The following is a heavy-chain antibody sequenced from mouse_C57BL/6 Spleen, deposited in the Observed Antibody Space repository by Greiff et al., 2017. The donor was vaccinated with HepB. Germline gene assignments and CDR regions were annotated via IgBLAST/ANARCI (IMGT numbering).Heavy chain of an antibody. V-gene: IGHV5-17*01. Sequence: EVKLVESGGGLVKPGGSLKLSCAASGFTFSDYGMHWVRQAPEKGLEWVAYISSGSSTIYYADTVKGRFTISRDNAKNTLFLQMTSLRSEDTAMYYCARGGGYDPYYYAMDYWGQGTSVTVSS. CDR1: GFTFSDYG. CDR3: ARGGGYDPYYYAMDY. J-gene: IGHJ4*01. CDR2: ISSGSSTI. D-gene: IGHD2-2*01.